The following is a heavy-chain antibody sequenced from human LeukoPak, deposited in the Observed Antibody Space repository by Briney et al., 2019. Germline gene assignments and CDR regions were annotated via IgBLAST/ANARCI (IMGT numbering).Heavy chain of an antibody. CDR3: ARVPRGDYYFDY. J-gene: IGHJ4*02. Sequence: GGSLRLSCAASGFTFSSYAMSWVRQAPGKGLEWVSAISGSGGSTYYADSVKGRFTISRDNSKNTLYLQMNSLRAEDTAVYYCARVPRGDYYFDYWGQGTLVTVSS. CDR1: GFTFSSYA. V-gene: IGHV3-23*01. D-gene: IGHD2-21*02. CDR2: ISGSGGST.